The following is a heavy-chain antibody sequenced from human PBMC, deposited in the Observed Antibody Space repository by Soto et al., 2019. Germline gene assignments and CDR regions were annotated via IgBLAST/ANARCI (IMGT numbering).Heavy chain of an antibody. V-gene: IGHV4-61*01. J-gene: IGHJ4*02. CDR1: CGSFKSGSYY. CDR3: ARDSDYFEP. CDR2: VYHTGRT. Sequence: SETLSLTCTVSCGSFKSGSYYWSWIRQPPGKGLEWIGYVYHTGRTDYNPSLKSRVSISMDTSKNQFSLDLDSVTPADTAVYFCARDSDYFEPWGQGTLVTVSS.